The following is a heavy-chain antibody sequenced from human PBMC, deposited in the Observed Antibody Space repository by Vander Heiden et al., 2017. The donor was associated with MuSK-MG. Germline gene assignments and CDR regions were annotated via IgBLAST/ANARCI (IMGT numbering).Heavy chain of an antibody. CDR3: ARLGIVGATTEGVFDY. J-gene: IGHJ4*02. Sequence: QVQLQESGPGLVKPSETLSLTCTVSGYSISSGYYWGWIRQPPGKGLEWIGSIYHSGSTYYNPSLKSRVTISVDTSKNQFSLKLSSVTAADTAVYYCARLGIVGATTEGVFDYWGQGTLVTVSS. CDR2: IYHSGST. CDR1: GYSISSGYY. D-gene: IGHD1-26*01. V-gene: IGHV4-38-2*02.